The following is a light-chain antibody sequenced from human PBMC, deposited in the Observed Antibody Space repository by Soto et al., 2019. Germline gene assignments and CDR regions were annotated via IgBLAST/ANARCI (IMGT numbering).Light chain of an antibody. Sequence: EIVLTQSPATLSLSPGERATLSCRASQSVDNYLAWYQQKPGQAPRLLIYDVSNRATGTPARFSGSGSGTDFTRSISSLEPEDFAVYYCQQRSNRPRFTFGPGTKVDIK. CDR3: QQRSNRPRFT. CDR1: QSVDNY. CDR2: DVS. J-gene: IGKJ3*01. V-gene: IGKV3-11*01.